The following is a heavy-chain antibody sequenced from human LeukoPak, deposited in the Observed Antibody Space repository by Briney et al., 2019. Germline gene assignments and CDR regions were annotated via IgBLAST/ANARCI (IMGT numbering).Heavy chain of an antibody. J-gene: IGHJ5*02. V-gene: IGHV5-51*07. CDR2: IFPGDSDT. CDR3: VRQPPGVYDTTQNWFDP. Sequence: GESLKISCKGSGCSFTSYWIGWVHQMPGKGLEWVGIIFPGDSDTRYSPSFQGQVTMSADKSINTAHLQWSSLKASDTAMYYCVRQPPGVYDTTQNWFDPWGQGTLVTVSS. D-gene: IGHD3-22*01. CDR1: GCSFTSYW.